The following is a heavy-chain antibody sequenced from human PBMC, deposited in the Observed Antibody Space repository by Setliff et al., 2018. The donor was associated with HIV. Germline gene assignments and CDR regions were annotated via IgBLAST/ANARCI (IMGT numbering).Heavy chain of an antibody. CDR2: VNPSGGSI. CDR3: ARDRTAGYNYDYGY. CDR1: GYTFSNYC. V-gene: IGHV1-46*01. Sequence: GASVKVSCKASGYTFSNYCIHWVRQAPGQGLEWLGMVNPSGGSIAYAQKFQGRVTMTRDTSTSTVYMDLSGLRSDDTAVYYCARDRTAGYNYDYGYWGQGTQVTVSS. J-gene: IGHJ4*02. D-gene: IGHD3-16*01.